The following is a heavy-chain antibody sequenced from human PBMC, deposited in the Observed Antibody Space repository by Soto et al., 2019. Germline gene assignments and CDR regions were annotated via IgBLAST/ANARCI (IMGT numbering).Heavy chain of an antibody. Sequence: SLRLSCAASGFTFSTSGMHWVRQAPGKGLEWVAVIWYDGTNKYYADSVKGRFTISRDNSKNTLYLQMNSLRGDDTAVYYCARGEEADYWGQGTLVTVSS. J-gene: IGHJ4*02. CDR1: GFTFSTSG. V-gene: IGHV3-33*01. CDR2: IWYDGTNK. CDR3: ARGEEADY.